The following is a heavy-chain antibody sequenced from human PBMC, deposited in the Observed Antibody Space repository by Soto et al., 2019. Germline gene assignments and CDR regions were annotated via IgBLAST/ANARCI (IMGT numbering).Heavy chain of an antibody. J-gene: IGHJ5*02. CDR2: IDYSGST. V-gene: IGHV4-59*01. CDR1: GGSISSYY. Sequence: SETLSLTCTVSGGSISSYYWSWIRQPPGKGLEWIGYIDYSGSTNYNPSLKSRVTISVDTSKNQFSLKLSSVTAADTAVYYCARHVGRSGWGSRWFDPWGQGTLVT. CDR3: ARHVGRSGWGSRWFDP. D-gene: IGHD6-25*01.